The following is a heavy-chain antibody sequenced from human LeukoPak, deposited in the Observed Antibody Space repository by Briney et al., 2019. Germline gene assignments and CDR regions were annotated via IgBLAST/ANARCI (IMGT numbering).Heavy chain of an antibody. CDR3: ARGSGSSGRGNWFDP. CDR2: IWYDGSNE. J-gene: IGHJ5*02. V-gene: IGHV3-33*01. D-gene: IGHD3-10*01. Sequence: QPGGSLRLSCAASGFTFSSYGMHWVRQAPGKGLEWVAVIWYDGSNEYYADSVKGRFTISRDNSKNTLYLQMNSLRAEDTAVYYCARGSGSSGRGNWFDPWGQGTLVTVSS. CDR1: GFTFSSYG.